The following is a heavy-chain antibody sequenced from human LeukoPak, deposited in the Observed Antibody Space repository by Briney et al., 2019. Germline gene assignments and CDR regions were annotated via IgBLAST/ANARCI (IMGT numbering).Heavy chain of an antibody. J-gene: IGHJ3*02. Sequence: QSGGSLRLSCAASGFMFSNSDMGWVRQAPGRGLEWVSTISRTGFSTFYADSVKGRFTISRDNSKNTLYLQMNSLRAEDTAVYYCAKEYDILTGYYAFDIWGQGTMVTISS. CDR2: ISRTGFST. V-gene: IGHV3-23*01. CDR3: AKEYDILTGYYAFDI. CDR1: GFMFSNSD. D-gene: IGHD3-9*01.